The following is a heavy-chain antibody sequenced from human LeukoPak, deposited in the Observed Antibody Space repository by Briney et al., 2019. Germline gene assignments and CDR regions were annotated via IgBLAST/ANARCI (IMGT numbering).Heavy chain of an antibody. J-gene: IGHJ6*02. CDR1: GFTFSTSW. V-gene: IGHV3-48*04. CDR2: ISSSGSTI. D-gene: IGHD3-22*01. CDR3: ARDSSITMIVAPYGMDV. Sequence: GGSLRLSCAASGFTFSTSWMSWVRQAPGKGLEWVSYISSSGSTIYYADSVKGRFTISRDNAKNSLYLQMNSLRAEDTAVYYCARDSSITMIVAPYGMDVWGQGTTVTVSS.